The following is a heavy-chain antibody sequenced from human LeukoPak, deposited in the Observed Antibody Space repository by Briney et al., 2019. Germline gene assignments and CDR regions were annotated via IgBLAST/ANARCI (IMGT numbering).Heavy chain of an antibody. CDR2: INSDGSTT. J-gene: IGHJ4*02. D-gene: IGHD3-16*01. CDR1: GFTFTNYW. CDR3: ARETWGGLDY. Sequence: GGSLRLSCAASGFTFTNYWMHWVRQVPGEGLMWLSRINSDGSTTSYAGSVKGRFTISRDNAKNTLYLQLNTLRVEDTAVYYCARETWGGLDYWGQGTLVSVTS. V-gene: IGHV3-74*01.